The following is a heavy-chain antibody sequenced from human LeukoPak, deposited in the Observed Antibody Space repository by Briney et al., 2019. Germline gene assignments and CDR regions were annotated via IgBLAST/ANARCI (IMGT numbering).Heavy chain of an antibody. Sequence: GGSLRLSCAASGFTFSSYGMNWVRQAPGKGLEWVSSITRSSSYIYYADSVKGRFTISRDNAKNSLYLQMNSLGAEDTAVYYCARSYSSSRGTFDYWGQGTLVTVSS. D-gene: IGHD6-6*01. CDR2: ITRSSSYI. CDR1: GFTFSSYG. V-gene: IGHV3-21*01. CDR3: ARSYSSSRGTFDY. J-gene: IGHJ4*02.